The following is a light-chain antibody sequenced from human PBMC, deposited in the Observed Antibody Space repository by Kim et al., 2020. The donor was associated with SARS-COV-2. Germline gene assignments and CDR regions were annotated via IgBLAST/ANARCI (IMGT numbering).Light chain of an antibody. CDR1: RPNIGSNT. CDR3: ATWDGSLNGWV. CDR2: SNN. V-gene: IGLV1-44*01. J-gene: IGLJ3*02. Sequence: GQRVNISGSGSRPNIGSNTVNWYQQRPGTAPKFLIYSNNQRPSGVPDRFSGSKSGTSASLAISGLQSEDEADYYCATWDGSLNGWVFGGGTQLTVL.